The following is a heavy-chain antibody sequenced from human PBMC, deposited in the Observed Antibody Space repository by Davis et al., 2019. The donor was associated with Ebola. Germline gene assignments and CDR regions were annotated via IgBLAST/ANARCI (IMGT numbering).Heavy chain of an antibody. J-gene: IGHJ6*02. Sequence: GESLKISCAASGFTFSSYWMSWVRQAPGKGLEWVANIKQDGSEKYYVDSVKGRFTISRDNAKKSLYLQMNSLRAEDTAVYYCAKGTGNYYYYGMDVWGQGTTVTVSS. V-gene: IGHV3-7*01. CDR1: GFTFSSYW. CDR2: IKQDGSEK. D-gene: IGHD3-10*01. CDR3: AKGTGNYYYYGMDV.